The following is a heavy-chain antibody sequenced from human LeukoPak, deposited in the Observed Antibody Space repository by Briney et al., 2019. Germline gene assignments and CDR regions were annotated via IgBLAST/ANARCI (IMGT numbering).Heavy chain of an antibody. CDR3: ATGRDFDY. CDR2: INHSGST. D-gene: IGHD2-15*01. J-gene: IGHJ4*02. Sequence: TSETLSLTCAVYGRSFSGYYWSWIRQPPGKGLEWIGEINHSGSTNYNPSLKSRVTISVDTSKNQFSLKLSSVTAADTAVYYCATGRDFDYWGQGTLVTVSS. CDR1: GRSFSGYY. V-gene: IGHV4-34*01.